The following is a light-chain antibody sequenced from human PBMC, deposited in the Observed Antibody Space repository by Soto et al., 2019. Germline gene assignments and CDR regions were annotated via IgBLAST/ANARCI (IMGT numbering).Light chain of an antibody. CDR2: AAA. CDR3: QQYFSYPYT. Sequence: AIRMTQSPSSFSASTGDRVTITCRASQDISSYLAWYQQKVGKAPKLLIYAAATLQRGAPSRFRGSGSGTDFTLTISRLQSEDFATYYYQQYFSYPYTFGQGTKLEI. J-gene: IGKJ2*01. CDR1: QDISSY. V-gene: IGKV1-8*01.